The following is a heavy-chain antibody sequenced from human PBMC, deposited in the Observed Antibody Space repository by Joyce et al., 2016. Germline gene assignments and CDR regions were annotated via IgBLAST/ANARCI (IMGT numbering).Heavy chain of an antibody. Sequence: QIQLVQSGAEVKKPGASVQVSCKASGYTFSSYAYSLVGQAPGQGLGWMGWVSAYIGNTKYAEKFQGRVTMTTDTSTSTAYMELKSLRFDDTAVYYCAREISYYDFRTGYFDKYYHAMDVWGQGTTVIVSS. CDR3: AREISYYDFRTGYFDKYYHAMDV. J-gene: IGHJ6*02. D-gene: IGHD3-3*01. CDR2: VSAYIGNT. CDR1: GYTFSSYA. V-gene: IGHV1-18*01.